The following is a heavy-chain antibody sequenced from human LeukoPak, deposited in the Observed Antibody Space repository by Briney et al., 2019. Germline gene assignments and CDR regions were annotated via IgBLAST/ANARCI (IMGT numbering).Heavy chain of an antibody. D-gene: IGHD6-13*01. Sequence: GGSLRLSCAASGFTFDDYAMHWVRQAPGKGLEWVSLISWGGGYTSYSDSVRGRFTMSRDNSKNSLYLQMNSLRGDDTAMYYCARAGLGSSWYDSWGQGTLVTVSS. V-gene: IGHV3-43D*03. CDR1: GFTFDDYA. CDR3: ARAGLGSSWYDS. CDR2: ISWGGGYT. J-gene: IGHJ5*01.